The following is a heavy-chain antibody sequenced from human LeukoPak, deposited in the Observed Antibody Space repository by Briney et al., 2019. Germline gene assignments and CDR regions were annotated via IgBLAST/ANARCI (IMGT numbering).Heavy chain of an antibody. CDR2: INHSGST. D-gene: IGHD3-22*01. Sequence: SETLSLTCAVYGGSFSGYYWSWIRQPPGKGLEWIGEINHSGSTNYNPSLKSRVTMSVDTSKKQFSLKLSSVTAADTAVYYCARTPIYYYDNSGYYNWGQGTLVTVSS. CDR1: GGSFSGYY. J-gene: IGHJ4*02. CDR3: ARTPIYYYDNSGYYN. V-gene: IGHV4-34*01.